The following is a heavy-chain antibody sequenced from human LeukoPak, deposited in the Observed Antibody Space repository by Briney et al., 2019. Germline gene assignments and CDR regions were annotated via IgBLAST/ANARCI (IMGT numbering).Heavy chain of an antibody. CDR1: GGTFSSYA. D-gene: IGHD3-3*01. J-gene: IGHJ4*02. CDR2: IIPIFGTA. Sequence: ASVKVSCKASGGTFSSYAISWVRQAPGQGLEWMGRIIPIFGTANYAQKFQGRVTITADESTSTAYMELSSLRSEDTAVYYCARGVGKGFWSGYRYDYWGQGTLVTVSS. CDR3: ARGVGKGFWSGYRYDY. V-gene: IGHV1-69*13.